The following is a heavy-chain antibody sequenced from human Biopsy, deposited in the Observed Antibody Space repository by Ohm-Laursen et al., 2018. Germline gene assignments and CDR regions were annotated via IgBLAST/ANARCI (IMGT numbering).Heavy chain of an antibody. CDR2: MNPKSGNT. CDR3: AKRGVERGRPLAY. J-gene: IGHJ4*02. CDR1: GYTFTSFD. Sequence: SVKVSCKASGYTFTSFDINWVRQATGQGLGWMGWMNPKSGNTGYAQKLQGRVTMTRNTSISTAYMELSSLRSEDTAVYYCAKRGVERGRPLAYWGQGTLVTVSS. D-gene: IGHD1-1*01. V-gene: IGHV1-8*01.